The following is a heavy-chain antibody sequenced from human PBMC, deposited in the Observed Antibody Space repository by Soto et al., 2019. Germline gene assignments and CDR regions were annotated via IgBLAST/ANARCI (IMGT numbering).Heavy chain of an antibody. CDR2: ISSNGSTI. J-gene: IGHJ4*02. D-gene: IGHD3-16*02. CDR1: GFTFSDYY. CDR3: ARNPIVMRYYFDY. V-gene: IGHV3-11*01. Sequence: PGGSLRLSCAASGFTFSDYYMSWIRRAPGKGLEWVSYISSNGSTIYYADSVKGRFTISRDNAKNSLYLQMNSLRAEDTAVYYCARNPIVMRYYFDYWGQGTLVTVSS.